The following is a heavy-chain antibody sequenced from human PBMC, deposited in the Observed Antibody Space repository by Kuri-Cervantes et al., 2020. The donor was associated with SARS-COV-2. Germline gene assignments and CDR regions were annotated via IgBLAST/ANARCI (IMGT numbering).Heavy chain of an antibody. D-gene: IGHD2-15*01. J-gene: IGHJ1*01. V-gene: IGHV4-59*01. CDR3: ARGVVAATPGFFQH. CDR1: GGSISSYY. Sequence: SETLSLTCTVSGGSISSYYWSWIRQPPGKGLEWIGYIYYSGSTTYNPSLKSRVTISVDTSKNQFSLKLSSVTAADTALYYCARGVVAATPGFFQHWGQGTLVTVSS. CDR2: IYYSGST.